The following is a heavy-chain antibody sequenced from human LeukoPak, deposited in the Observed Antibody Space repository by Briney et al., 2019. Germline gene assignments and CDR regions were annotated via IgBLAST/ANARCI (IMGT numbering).Heavy chain of an antibody. CDR3: ARVRDCSSTNCYRVYYYGMDV. CDR2: IWYDGSNK. Sequence: GRSLRLSCAASGFTFSSYGMHWVRQAPGKGLEWVAVIWYDGSNKYYADSVKGRFTISRDNSKNTLYLQMNSLRAEDTAVYYCARVRDCSSTNCYRVYYYGMDVWGQGTTVTVSS. J-gene: IGHJ6*02. V-gene: IGHV3-33*08. CDR1: GFTFSSYG. D-gene: IGHD2-2*02.